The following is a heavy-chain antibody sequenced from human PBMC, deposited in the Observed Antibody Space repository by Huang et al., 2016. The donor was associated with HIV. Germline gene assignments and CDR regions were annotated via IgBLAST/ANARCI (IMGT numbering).Heavy chain of an antibody. CDR3: AKGSMANAFDI. CDR2: IRYDGSIK. D-gene: IGHD3-10*01. Sequence: QVQLVESGGGVVQPGGSLRLSCAASGFTFSSYGMNWVRQAQGKGLEGVAFIRYDGSIKYYADSVRGRFTISRDNSKNTLYLQMNSLRAEDTAVYYCAKGSMANAFDIWGQGTMVTVSS. CDR1: GFTFSSYG. V-gene: IGHV3-30*02. J-gene: IGHJ3*02.